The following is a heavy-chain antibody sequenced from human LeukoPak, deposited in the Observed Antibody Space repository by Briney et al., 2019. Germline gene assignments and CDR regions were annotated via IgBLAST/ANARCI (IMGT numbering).Heavy chain of an antibody. CDR2: IYPGDSDT. Sequence: PGESLKISCRGSGYSFTTYCIAWVRQMPGKGLEWMGIIYPGDSDTRYTPSFQGQVTMSADKSINTAYLQWSSLKASDTAIYYCARRQGCSSTSCPPDYWGQGTLVTVSP. CDR1: GYSFTTYC. D-gene: IGHD2-2*01. CDR3: ARRQGCSSTSCPPDY. V-gene: IGHV5-51*01. J-gene: IGHJ4*02.